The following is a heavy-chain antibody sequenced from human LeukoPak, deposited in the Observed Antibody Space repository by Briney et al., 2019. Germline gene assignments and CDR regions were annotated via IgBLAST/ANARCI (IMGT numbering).Heavy chain of an antibody. CDR2: ISSSRSYI. Sequence: PGGSLRLSCAASGFTFSTSWMHWVRQAPGKGLEWVSFISSSRSYIYYADSVKGRFTISRDNAKNSLYLQMNSLRAEDTAVYYCARFIAAPYYFDYWGRGTLVTVSS. J-gene: IGHJ4*02. CDR1: GFTFSTSW. V-gene: IGHV3-21*01. D-gene: IGHD6-13*01. CDR3: ARFIAAPYYFDY.